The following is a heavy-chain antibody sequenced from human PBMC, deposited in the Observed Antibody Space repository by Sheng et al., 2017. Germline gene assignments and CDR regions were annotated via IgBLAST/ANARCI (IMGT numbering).Heavy chain of an antibody. D-gene: IGHD2-8*01. CDR3: ARDVGSVRQDY. Sequence: EVQLVESGGGLVQPGGSVETLLCSLWIHLQYLLHALGPPSSREGAWCGSHVLRVMGVGTAYADSVKGRFTISRDNAKNTLYLQMNSLRAEDTAVYYCARDVGSVRQDYWGQGTLVTVSS. CDR2: LRVMGVGT. CDR1: IHLQYLL. J-gene: IGHJ4*02. V-gene: IGHV3-74*01.